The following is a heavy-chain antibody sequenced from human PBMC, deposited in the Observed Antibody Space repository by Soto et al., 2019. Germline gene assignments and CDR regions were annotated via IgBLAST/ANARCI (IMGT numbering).Heavy chain of an antibody. CDR1: GYTFSSQW. CDR3: VRGAPFDF. V-gene: IGHV3-74*01. CDR2: INGDGSST. Sequence: EVQLVESGGGLVQPGGSLRLSCAASGYTFSSQWMYWIRQVPGKGLVWVSRINGDGSSTSYADFVKGRFTISRDNAENTLYLQMNSLRAEDTAVYDCVRGAPFDFWGQGTLVTVSS. J-gene: IGHJ4*02.